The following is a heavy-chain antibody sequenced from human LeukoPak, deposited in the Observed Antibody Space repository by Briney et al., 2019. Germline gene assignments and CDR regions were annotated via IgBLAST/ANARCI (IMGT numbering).Heavy chain of an antibody. CDR2: IIPIFGTA. D-gene: IGHD6-19*01. Sequence: GASVKVSCKASGGTFSSYAISWVRQAPGQGLEWMGGIIPIFGTANYAQKFQGRVTIIADESTSTAYMDLSSLRSEDTAVYYCASSTIAVAGRDYYYYYYMDVWGKGTTVTISS. J-gene: IGHJ6*03. V-gene: IGHV1-69*13. CDR3: ASSTIAVAGRDYYYYYYMDV. CDR1: GGTFSSYA.